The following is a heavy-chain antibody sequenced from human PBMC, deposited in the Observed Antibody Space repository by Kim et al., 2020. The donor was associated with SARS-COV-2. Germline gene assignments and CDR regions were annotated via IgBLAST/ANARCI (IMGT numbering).Heavy chain of an antibody. Sequence: GRSLRLSCAASGFTFSSYAMNWVRQAPGKGLEWLSYISGTSSLIYYADSVRGRFTISRDNAKNSLFLQMNSLRDEDTAVYYCARAVTKSFDYWGQGTLVTVSS. CDR3: ARAVTKSFDY. D-gene: IGHD2-21*02. CDR1: GFTFSSYA. V-gene: IGHV3-48*02. J-gene: IGHJ4*02. CDR2: ISGTSSLI.